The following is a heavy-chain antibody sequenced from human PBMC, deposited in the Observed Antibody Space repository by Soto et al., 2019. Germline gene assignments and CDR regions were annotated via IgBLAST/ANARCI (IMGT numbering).Heavy chain of an antibody. J-gene: IGHJ5*02. D-gene: IGHD6-13*01. Sequence: SETLSLTCAVSGYSISSSNWWGWIRQPPGKGLEWIGYIYYSGSTYYNPSLKSRVTMSVDTSKNQFSLKLSSVTAVDTAVYYCARIEGSSSFFGWFDPWGQGTLVTVSS. V-gene: IGHV4-28*01. CDR3: ARIEGSSSFFGWFDP. CDR1: GYSISSSNW. CDR2: IYYSGST.